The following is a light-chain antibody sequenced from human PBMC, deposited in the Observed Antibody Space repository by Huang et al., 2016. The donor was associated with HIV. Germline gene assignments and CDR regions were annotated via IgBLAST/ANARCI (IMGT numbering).Light chain of an antibody. J-gene: IGKJ1*01. CDR3: QQYNTYSGK. CDR1: QSIGSW. Sequence: DIQMTQSPSALSASVGDRVTIICRASQSIGSWLVWYQQKPGKPPNLLIYKASTLQSGVPSRFGGSGSGTEFTLTISSLQPDDFATYFCQQYNTYSGKFGPGTKVE. V-gene: IGKV1-5*03. CDR2: KAS.